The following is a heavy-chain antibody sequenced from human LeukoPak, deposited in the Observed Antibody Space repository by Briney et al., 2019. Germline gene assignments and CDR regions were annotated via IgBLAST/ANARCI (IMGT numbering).Heavy chain of an antibody. CDR2: INHSGST. J-gene: IGHJ4*02. CDR1: GGSFSGYY. CDR3: ARDLYSSSWYVGYFDY. Sequence: PSETLSLTCAVYGGSFSGYYWSWIRQPPGKGLEWIGEINHSGSTNYNPSLKSRVTISVGTSKNQFSLKLSSVTAADTAVYYCARDLYSSSWYVGYFDYWGQGTLVTVSS. V-gene: IGHV4-34*01. D-gene: IGHD6-13*01.